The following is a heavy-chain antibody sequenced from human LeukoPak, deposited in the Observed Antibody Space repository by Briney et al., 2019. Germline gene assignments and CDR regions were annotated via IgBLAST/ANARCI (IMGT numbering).Heavy chain of an antibody. V-gene: IGHV1-24*01. CDR1: GYTLTELS. Sequence: ASVKVSCKVSGYTLTELSMHWVRQAPGKGVAWMGGFDPEDGETIYAQKFQGRVTMTEDTATDTAYMELSSLRSEDTAVYYCTKRGYGSGSYYGRADTFDIWGHGTMVTVSS. J-gene: IGHJ3*02. D-gene: IGHD3-10*01. CDR3: TKRGYGSGSYYGRADTFDI. CDR2: FDPEDGET.